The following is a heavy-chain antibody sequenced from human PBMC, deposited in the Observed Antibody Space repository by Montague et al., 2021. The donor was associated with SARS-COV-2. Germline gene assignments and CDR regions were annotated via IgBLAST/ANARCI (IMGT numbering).Heavy chain of an antibody. CDR3: ARLLRSCTNGVCRTYYYYAMDV. D-gene: IGHD2-8*01. J-gene: IGHJ6*02. CDR2: IYYSGST. Sequence: SETLSLTCTVSGGSISGYYWSWIRQPPGKGLEWIGYIYYSGSTKYNHFLESRVTVSVDRSKNQVSLKLSSVTAADTAVYYCARLLRSCTNGVCRTYYYYAMDVWGQGTTVTVSS. CDR1: GGSISGYY. V-gene: IGHV4-59*01.